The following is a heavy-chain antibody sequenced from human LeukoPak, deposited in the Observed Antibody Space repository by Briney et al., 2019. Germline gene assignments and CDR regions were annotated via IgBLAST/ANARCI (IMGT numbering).Heavy chain of an antibody. CDR1: GFTFSNAW. V-gene: IGHV3-15*01. J-gene: IGHJ4*02. CDR3: TTGYCSRTSCYYFDY. CDR2: IKSKTDGGTT. D-gene: IGHD2-2*01. Sequence: KTGGSLRLSCAASGFTFSNAWMSWVRQAPGKRLEGVGRIKSKTDGGTTDYAAPVKGRFTISRDDSKNTLYLQMNSLKTEDTAVYYCTTGYCSRTSCYYFDYWGQGTLVTVSS.